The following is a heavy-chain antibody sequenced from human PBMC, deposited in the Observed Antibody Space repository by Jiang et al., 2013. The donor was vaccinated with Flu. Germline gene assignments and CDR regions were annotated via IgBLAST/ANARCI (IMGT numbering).Heavy chain of an antibody. V-gene: IGHV3-53*01. Sequence: RLSCAASGFTFSSYGMHWVRQAPGKGLEWVSVIYSGGSTYYADSVKGRFTISRDNSKNTLYLQMNSLRAEDTAVYYCAREMATIRGSYDYWGQGTLVTVPS. D-gene: IGHD5-24*01. CDR3: AREMATIRGSYDY. CDR2: IYSGGST. CDR1: GFTFSSYG. J-gene: IGHJ4*02.